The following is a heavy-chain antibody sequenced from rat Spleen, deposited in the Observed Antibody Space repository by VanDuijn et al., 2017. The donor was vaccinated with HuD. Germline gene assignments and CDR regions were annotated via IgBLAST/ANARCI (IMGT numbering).Heavy chain of an antibody. V-gene: IGHV5-7*01. J-gene: IGHJ2*01. Sequence: EVQLVESGGGLVQPGRSLKVSCAASGFTFSDYNMAWVRQAPKKGLEWVATISYGDSSGHSGTYYRDSVRGRFTISRDDAKSTLSLQMDSLRSEDTATYYCARRHYGYTDYFDYWGQGVMVTVSS. D-gene: IGHD1-9*01. CDR3: ARRHYGYTDYFDY. CDR1: GFTFSDYN. CDR2: ISYGDSSGHSGT.